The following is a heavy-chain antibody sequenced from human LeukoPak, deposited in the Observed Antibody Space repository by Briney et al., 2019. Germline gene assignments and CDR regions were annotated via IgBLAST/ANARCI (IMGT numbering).Heavy chain of an antibody. CDR3: AKIVKGNYYDSSGYYYRYFDY. J-gene: IGHJ4*02. D-gene: IGHD3-22*01. Sequence: PSETLSLTCAVYGGSFSGYYWSWVRQAPGKGLEWVSAISGSGGSTYYADSVKGRFTISRDNSKNTLYLQMNSLRAEDTAVYYCAKIVKGNYYDSSGYYYRYFDYWGQGTLVTVSS. CDR2: ISGSGGST. V-gene: IGHV3-23*01. CDR1: GGSFSGYY.